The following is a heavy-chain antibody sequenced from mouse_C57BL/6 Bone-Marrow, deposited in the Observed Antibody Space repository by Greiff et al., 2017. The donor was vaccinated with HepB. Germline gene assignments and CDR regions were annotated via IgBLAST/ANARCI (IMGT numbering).Heavy chain of an antibody. Sequence: QVQLQQPGAELVMPGASVKLSCKASGYTFTSYWMHWVKQRPGQGLEWIGEIDPSDSYTNYNQKFKGKSTLTVDKSYSTAYMPLSSLTSEDSAVYYCAGSNYAWFAYWGQGTLVTVSA. CDR1: GYTFTSYW. CDR3: AGSNYAWFAY. D-gene: IGHD2-5*01. CDR2: IDPSDSYT. V-gene: IGHV1-69*01. J-gene: IGHJ3*01.